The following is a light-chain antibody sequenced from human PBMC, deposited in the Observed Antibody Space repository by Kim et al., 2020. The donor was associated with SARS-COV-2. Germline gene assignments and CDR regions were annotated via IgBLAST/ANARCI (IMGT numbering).Light chain of an antibody. Sequence: DIQMTQSPSSLSASVGDRVTITCQASQDISNYLNWYQQKPGKAPKLLIYDASNLETGVPSRFSGSGSGTDFTFSISSLQPEDIATYYCQQYDNLPAGYIFAQGTKREF. CDR3: QQYDNLPAGYI. J-gene: IGKJ2*01. CDR2: DAS. CDR1: QDISNY. V-gene: IGKV1-33*01.